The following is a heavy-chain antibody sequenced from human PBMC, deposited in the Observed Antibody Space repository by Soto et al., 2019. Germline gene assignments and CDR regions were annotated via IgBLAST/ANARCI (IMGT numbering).Heavy chain of an antibody. CDR2: INHSGST. Sequence: QVQLQQWGAGLLKPSETLSLTCAVYGGSFSGYSWTWIRQPPGTGLEWIGEINHSGSTNYNPSLRSRVTISVDTSKNQFSRKLTSVTAADTAVYYCARDKITGLFDYWGQGTLVTGSS. CDR3: ARDKITGLFDY. D-gene: IGHD2-8*02. J-gene: IGHJ4*02. V-gene: IGHV4-34*01. CDR1: GGSFSGYS.